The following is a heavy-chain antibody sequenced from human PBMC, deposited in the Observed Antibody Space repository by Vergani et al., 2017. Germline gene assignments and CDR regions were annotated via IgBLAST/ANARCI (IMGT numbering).Heavy chain of an antibody. J-gene: IGHJ6*02. Sequence: QVQLQQWGAGLLKPSETLSLTCAVYGGSFSGYYWSWIRQPPGKGLEWIGEINHSGSTNYNPSLKSRVTISVDTSKNQFSLKLSSVTAADTAVYYCARDGXSSGWAYCYYGMDVWGQGTTVTVSS. V-gene: IGHV4-34*01. D-gene: IGHD6-19*01. CDR1: GGSFSGYY. CDR3: ARDGXSSGWAYCYYGMDV. CDR2: INHSGST.